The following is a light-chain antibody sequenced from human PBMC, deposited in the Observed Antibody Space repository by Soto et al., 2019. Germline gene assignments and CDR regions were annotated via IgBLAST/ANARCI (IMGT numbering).Light chain of an antibody. CDR1: SGDVGGYNY. CDR3: SSYTSTSTLYV. Sequence: QSALTQPASVSGSPGQSITISCTGTSGDVGGYNYVSWYQQHPGKAPKLMIYEVSNRPSGVSNRFSGSKSDNTASLTISGLQAEDEADYCCSSYTSTSTLYVFGTGTKVTVL. J-gene: IGLJ1*01. CDR2: EVS. V-gene: IGLV2-14*01.